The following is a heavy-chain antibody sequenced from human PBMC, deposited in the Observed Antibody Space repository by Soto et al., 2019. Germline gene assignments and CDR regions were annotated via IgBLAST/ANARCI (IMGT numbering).Heavy chain of an antibody. J-gene: IGHJ4*02. CDR2: ISAYNGNT. Sequence: QVQLVQSGAEVKKPGASVKVSCKASGYTFPSYGISWVRQAPGQGLEWMGWISAYNGNTNYAQKLQGRVTMTTDTSRSTAYMERRSLSSDDTAVYYCAIDKSEMATQGAYSGQGTLVTVSS. CDR3: AIDKSEMATQGAY. D-gene: IGHD5-12*01. CDR1: GYTFPSYG. V-gene: IGHV1-18*01.